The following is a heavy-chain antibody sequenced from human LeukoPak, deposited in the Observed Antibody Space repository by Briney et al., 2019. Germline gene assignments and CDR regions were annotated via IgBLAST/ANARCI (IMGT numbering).Heavy chain of an antibody. J-gene: IGHJ4*02. Sequence: GGSLRLSCAASAFTFSSNWMHWVRQVPGKGLVWVARINPGGSSITYADSVKGRFTISRDNAKNTLYLQMDSLRAEDTGVYYCARSNQADDYWGQGTLVTVSS. CDR1: AFTFSSNW. CDR2: INPGGSSI. D-gene: IGHD1-14*01. V-gene: IGHV3-74*01. CDR3: ARSNQADDY.